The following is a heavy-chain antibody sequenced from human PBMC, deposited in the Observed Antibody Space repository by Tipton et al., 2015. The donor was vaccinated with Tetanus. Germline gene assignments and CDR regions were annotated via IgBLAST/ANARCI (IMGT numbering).Heavy chain of an antibody. Sequence: SLRLSCAASGFIFSSYGIHWVRQAPGKGLEWVAVSWYDGTDQYYADSGKGRFTLSRDNSKNTLYLQMNSLRAGETALYYCAREGGCRGGSCFSGDFDNWGQGTPVTVSS. CDR2: SWYDGTDQ. J-gene: IGHJ4*02. CDR3: AREGGCRGGSCFSGDFDN. CDR1: GFIFSSYG. D-gene: IGHD2-15*01. V-gene: IGHV3-33*01.